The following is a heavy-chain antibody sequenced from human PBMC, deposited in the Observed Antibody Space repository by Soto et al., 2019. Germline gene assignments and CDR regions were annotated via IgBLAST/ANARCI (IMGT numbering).Heavy chain of an antibody. V-gene: IGHV1-18*01. CDR1: GFIFTGYG. J-gene: IGHJ4*02. CDR2: VSAFNGYT. D-gene: IGHD2-2*01. Sequence: QVPVVQSGAEVKNPGASVRVSCKACGFIFTGYGYSWVRQAPGQGLEWVGWVSAFNGYTSYAQRFQGRVTMTTDTSTTTAYMDLGSLGSDDTAVYYCARDSRTQPAFFDFWGQGTLVTVSS. CDR3: ARDSRTQPAFFDF.